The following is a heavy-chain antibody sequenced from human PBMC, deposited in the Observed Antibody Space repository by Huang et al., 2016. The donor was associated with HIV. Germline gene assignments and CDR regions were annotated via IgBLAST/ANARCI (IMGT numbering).Heavy chain of an antibody. Sequence: QVQLVESGGGVVQPGRSLRLSCAASGFTFSSYGMHWVRQAPGKGLEWVAVISDDESNKYDADSVKGRFTISRDNSKNILYLQMNSLRTEDTAVYYCAKDGWPGGRYYYGLDVWGQGTTVTVAS. J-gene: IGHJ6*02. CDR2: ISDDESNK. CDR3: AKDGWPGGRYYYGLDV. CDR1: GFTFSSYG. D-gene: IGHD2-15*01. V-gene: IGHV3-30*18.